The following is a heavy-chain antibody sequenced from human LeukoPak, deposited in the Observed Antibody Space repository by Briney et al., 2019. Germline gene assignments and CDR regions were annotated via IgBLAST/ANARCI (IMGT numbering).Heavy chain of an antibody. J-gene: IGHJ3*02. Sequence: ASVKVSCKASGYIFTDYYIHWVRQAPGQGLEWMGYINPDSGGARYAQKFQGRVTMTSDTSIGAVYLELSSLRSDDTAVFYCASWGNDAFDIWGQGTMVTVSS. D-gene: IGHD7-27*01. CDR1: GYIFTDYY. V-gene: IGHV1-2*02. CDR3: ASWGNDAFDI. CDR2: INPDSGGA.